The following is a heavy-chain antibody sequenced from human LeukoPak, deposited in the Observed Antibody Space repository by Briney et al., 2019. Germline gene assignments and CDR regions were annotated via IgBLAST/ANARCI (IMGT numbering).Heavy chain of an antibody. CDR3: ARRTSSGWYYFDY. J-gene: IGHJ4*02. D-gene: IGHD6-19*01. Sequence: GGSLRLSCAASGFTFSSCAMHWVRQAPGKGLEWVAVISYDGSNKYYADSVKGRFTISRDNSKNTLYLQMNSLRAEDTAVYYCARRTSSGWYYFDYWGQGTLVTVSS. CDR1: GFTFSSCA. CDR2: ISYDGSNK. V-gene: IGHV3-30-3*01.